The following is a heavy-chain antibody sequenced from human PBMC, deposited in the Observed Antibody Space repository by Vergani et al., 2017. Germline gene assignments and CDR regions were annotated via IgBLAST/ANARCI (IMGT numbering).Heavy chain of an antibody. D-gene: IGHD3-16*01. CDR3: AKHFRGWGIDY. V-gene: IGHV3-30*02. Sequence: QVQLVESGGGVVQRGGSLRLSCATSGFTLSNYDMQWIRQGPGKGLEFVAFIKFDGSNQYYADSVKGRFTLSRDFSKNTLYLQMNSLRTDDTATYYCAKHFRGWGIDYWGQGTQVIVS. J-gene: IGHJ4*02. CDR1: GFTLSNYD. CDR2: IKFDGSNQ.